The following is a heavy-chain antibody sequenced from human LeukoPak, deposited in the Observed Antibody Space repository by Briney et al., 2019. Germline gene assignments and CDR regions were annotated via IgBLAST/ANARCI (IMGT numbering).Heavy chain of an antibody. CDR2: INSDGSST. D-gene: IGHD3-22*01. CDR3: ARVSSGYPYFDY. CDR1: GFTFSSYW. J-gene: IGHJ4*02. V-gene: IGHV3-74*01. Sequence: GGSLRLSCAASGFTFSSYWMYWVRQAPGKGLVWVSRINSDGSSTSYADSVKGRFTISRDNAKNTLYLQMNSLRAEDTAVYYCARVSSGYPYFDYWGQGTLVTVSS.